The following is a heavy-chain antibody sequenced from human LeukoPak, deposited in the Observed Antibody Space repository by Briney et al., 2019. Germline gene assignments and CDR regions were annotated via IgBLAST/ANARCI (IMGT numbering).Heavy chain of an antibody. Sequence: ASVKVSCKASGYTFTSYGISWVRQVPGQGLEWMGWISAYNGNTNYAQKLQGRVTMTTDTSTSTAYMELRSLRSDDTAVYYCARADYYDSSAQASYWGQGTLVTVSS. D-gene: IGHD3-22*01. CDR3: ARADYYDSSAQASY. CDR2: ISAYNGNT. J-gene: IGHJ4*02. CDR1: GYTFTSYG. V-gene: IGHV1-18*01.